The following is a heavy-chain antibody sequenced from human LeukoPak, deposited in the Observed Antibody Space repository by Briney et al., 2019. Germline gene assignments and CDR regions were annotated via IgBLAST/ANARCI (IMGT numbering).Heavy chain of an antibody. CDR2: IYYSGST. V-gene: IGHV4-31*03. CDR3: ASGEVAAAGLDY. Sequence: PSETLSLTCTVSGGSISSGGYYWSWIRQHPGKGLEWIGYIYYSGSTYYNPSLKSRVTISVDTSRSQFSLKLSSVTAADTAVYYCASGEVAAAGLDYWGQGTLVTVSS. D-gene: IGHD6-13*01. CDR1: GGSISSGGYY. J-gene: IGHJ4*02.